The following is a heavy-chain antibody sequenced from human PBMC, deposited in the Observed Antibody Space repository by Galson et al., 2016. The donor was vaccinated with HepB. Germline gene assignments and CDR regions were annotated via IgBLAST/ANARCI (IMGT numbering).Heavy chain of an antibody. CDR2: ISWNSGTI. D-gene: IGHD1-1*01. V-gene: IGHV3-9*01. CDR1: GFTFDDYA. Sequence: SLRLSCAASGFTFDDYAMHWVRQAPGKGLEWVSGISWNSGTIFYADSVRGRFTISRDNAKNSLFLQMKSLRPEDTALYYCTKDVSGATGSTSWFDSWGQGTLVTVSS. J-gene: IGHJ5*01. CDR3: TKDVSGATGSTSWFDS.